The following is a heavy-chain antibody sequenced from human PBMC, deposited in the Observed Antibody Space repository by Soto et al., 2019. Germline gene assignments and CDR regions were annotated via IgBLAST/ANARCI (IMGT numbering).Heavy chain of an antibody. J-gene: IGHJ6*02. Sequence: GESLKISYKGSGYSFTSYWIGWVRQMPGKGLEWMGIIYPGDSDTRYSPSFQGQVTISADKSISTAYLQWSSLKASDTAMYYCARHGGGITIFGVVITQAYGMDVWGQGTTVTVTS. CDR2: IYPGDSDT. D-gene: IGHD3-3*01. CDR3: ARHGGGITIFGVVITQAYGMDV. CDR1: GYSFTSYW. V-gene: IGHV5-51*01.